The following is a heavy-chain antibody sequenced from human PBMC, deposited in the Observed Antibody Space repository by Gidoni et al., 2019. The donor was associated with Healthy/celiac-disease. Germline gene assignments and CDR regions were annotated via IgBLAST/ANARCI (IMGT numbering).Heavy chain of an antibody. J-gene: IGHJ6*02. CDR1: GVSFCGYY. CDR2: INHSGST. V-gene: IGHV4-34*01. CDR3: ERTPEVGEFLGYYGMDV. D-gene: IGHD3-3*01. Sequence: QVQLQQWGAGLLKPSETLSLTCAVYGVSFCGYYWSWIRQPPGKGLEWFGEINHSGSTNYNPSLQSRVTISVDTSKNQFSLKLSSVTAADTAVYYCERTPEVGEFLGYYGMDVWGQGTTVTVSS.